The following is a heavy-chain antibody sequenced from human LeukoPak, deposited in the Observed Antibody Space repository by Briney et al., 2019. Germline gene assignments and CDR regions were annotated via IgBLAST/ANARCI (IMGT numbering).Heavy chain of an antibody. D-gene: IGHD3-10*01. CDR3: AKDQYIYGSSPFDY. Sequence: PGGSLRLSCAASGFTFSSYAMSWVRQAPGKGLKWVSSFSGGSGNTYYADSVKGRFTISRDNSQNTLYLQMSSLRAEDTAVYYCAKDQYIYGSSPFDYWGQGTLVTVSS. CDR1: GFTFSSYA. V-gene: IGHV3-23*01. CDR2: FSGGSGNT. J-gene: IGHJ4*02.